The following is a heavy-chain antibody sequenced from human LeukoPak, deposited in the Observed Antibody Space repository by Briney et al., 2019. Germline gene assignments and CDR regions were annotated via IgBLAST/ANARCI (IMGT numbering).Heavy chain of an antibody. CDR3: ARVRASRAFDI. J-gene: IGHJ3*02. V-gene: IGHV1-46*01. CDR1: GYNFTSYY. Sequence: GASVNVSCKASGYNFTSYYMHWVRQAPGQGLEWMGIINPSGGSTSYAQKFQGRVTMTRDTSTSTVYMELSSLRSEDTAVYYCARVRASRAFDIWSQGTMVTVSS. CDR2: INPSGGST.